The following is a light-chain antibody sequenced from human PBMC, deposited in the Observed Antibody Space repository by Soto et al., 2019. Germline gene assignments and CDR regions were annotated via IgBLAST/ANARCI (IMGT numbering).Light chain of an antibody. J-gene: IGLJ1*01. Sequence: QSALTQPASVSGSPGQSITISCTETSSDVGGYNYVSWYQQHPGKAPKLMIYEVSNRPSGVSNRFSGSKSGNTASLTISGLQAEDEADYYCSSYTSSSIDYVFGTGTKLTVL. CDR2: EVS. CDR3: SSYTSSSIDYV. CDR1: SSDVGGYNY. V-gene: IGLV2-14*01.